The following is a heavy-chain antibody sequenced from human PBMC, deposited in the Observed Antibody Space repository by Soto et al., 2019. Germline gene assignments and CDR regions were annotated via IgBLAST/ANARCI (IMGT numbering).Heavy chain of an antibody. CDR3: ARGGAMGVDY. J-gene: IGHJ4*02. Sequence: GGSLNLSCTASGFTFNNKWMHWVRQAPGKGLVWLSRIDGAAATTNYADSVKGRFTISRDNAKNIVFLHVNGLTDEDTAVYYCARGGAMGVDYWGQGTLVTVSS. CDR1: GFTFNNKW. CDR2: IDGAAATT. D-gene: IGHD1-26*01. V-gene: IGHV3-74*01.